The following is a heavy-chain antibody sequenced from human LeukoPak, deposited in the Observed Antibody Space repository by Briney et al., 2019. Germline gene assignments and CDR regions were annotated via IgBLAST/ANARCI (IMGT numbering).Heavy chain of an antibody. CDR2: MNPNSGST. CDR3: AGNYYDSSGHLDAFDI. Sequence: GASVKVSCKASGYTFTSYDINWVRQATGQGLEWMGWMNPNSGSTGYAQKFQGRVTITRNTSISTAYMELSSLRSEDTAVYYCAGNYYDSSGHLDAFDIWGQGTMVTVSS. CDR1: GYTFTSYD. J-gene: IGHJ3*02. V-gene: IGHV1-8*03. D-gene: IGHD3-22*01.